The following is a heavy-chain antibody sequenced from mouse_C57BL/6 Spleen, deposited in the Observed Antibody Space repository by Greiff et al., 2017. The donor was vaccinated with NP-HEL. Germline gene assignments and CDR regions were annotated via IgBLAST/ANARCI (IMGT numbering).Heavy chain of an antibody. Sequence: VQLQQPGTELVKPGASVKLSCKASGYTFTSYWMHWVKQRPGQGLEWIGNINPSNGGTNYNEKFKSKATLTVDKSSSTAYMQLSSLTSEDSAVYFCARYYYGSSGDYYAMDYWGQGTSVTVSS. CDR1: GYTFTSYW. D-gene: IGHD1-1*01. CDR2: INPSNGGT. V-gene: IGHV1-53*01. CDR3: ARYYYGSSGDYYAMDY. J-gene: IGHJ4*01.